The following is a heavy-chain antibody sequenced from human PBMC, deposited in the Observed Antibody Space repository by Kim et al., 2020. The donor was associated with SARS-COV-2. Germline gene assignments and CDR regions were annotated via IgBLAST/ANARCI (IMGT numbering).Heavy chain of an antibody. CDR2: ISSDGAST. CDR3: VTRKYYNWGSYYEGAPFDF. Sequence: GGSLRLSCSASGFTFSNYSMHWVRQAPGKGLEYVSAISSDGASTYYADSVKGRFTSSRDNSKNMLYVQMSSLRVEDTAIYYCVTRKYYNWGSYYEGAPFDFWGQGPLVTVSS. J-gene: IGHJ4*02. D-gene: IGHD3-10*01. V-gene: IGHV3-64*05. CDR1: GFTFSNYS.